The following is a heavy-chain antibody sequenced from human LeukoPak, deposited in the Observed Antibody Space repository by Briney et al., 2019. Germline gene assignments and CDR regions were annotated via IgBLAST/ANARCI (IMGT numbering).Heavy chain of an antibody. CDR1: GGSISSSSYY. J-gene: IGHJ4*02. Sequence: SETLSLTCTVSGGSISSSSYYWGWIRQPPGKGPEWIGSIYYSGSTYYNPSLKSRVTISVDTSKNQFSLKLSSVTAADTAVYYCARLTGDFWSGYNVDYWGQGTLVTVSS. CDR3: ARLTGDFWSGYNVDY. V-gene: IGHV4-39*01. CDR2: IYYSGST. D-gene: IGHD3-3*01.